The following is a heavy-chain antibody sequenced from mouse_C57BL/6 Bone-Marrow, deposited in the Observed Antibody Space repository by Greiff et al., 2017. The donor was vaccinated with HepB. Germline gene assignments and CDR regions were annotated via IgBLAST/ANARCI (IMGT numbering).Heavy chain of an antibody. V-gene: IGHV1-63*01. J-gene: IGHJ1*03. Sequence: QVHVKQSGAELVRPGTSVKMSCKASGYTFTNYWVGWAKQRPGHGLEWIGDIYPGGGYTNYNEKFKGKATLTADKSSSTAYMQFSSLTSEDSAIYYCARYGYYGYWYFDVWGTGTTVTVSS. D-gene: IGHD2-3*01. CDR2: IYPGGGYT. CDR3: ARYGYYGYWYFDV. CDR1: GYTFTNYW.